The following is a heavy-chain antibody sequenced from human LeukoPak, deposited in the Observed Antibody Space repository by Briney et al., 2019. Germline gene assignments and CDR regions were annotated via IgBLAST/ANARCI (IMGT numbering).Heavy chain of an antibody. Sequence: SAKVSCKASGGTFSSYAISWVRQAPGQGLEWMGGIIPIFGTANYAQKFQGRVTITTDESTSTAYMELSSLRSEDTAVYYCARSVDIVVVPAATDYYYYYMDVWGKGTTVTVSS. CDR3: ARSVDIVVVPAATDYYYYYMDV. CDR2: IIPIFGTA. J-gene: IGHJ6*03. D-gene: IGHD2-2*01. CDR1: GGTFSSYA. V-gene: IGHV1-69*05.